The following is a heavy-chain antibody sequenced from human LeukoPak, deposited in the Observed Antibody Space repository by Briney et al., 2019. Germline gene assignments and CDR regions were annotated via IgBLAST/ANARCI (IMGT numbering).Heavy chain of an antibody. D-gene: IGHD6-19*01. CDR1: GGTFSSYA. J-gene: IGHJ4*02. CDR2: INPNSGGT. Sequence: GASVKVSCKASGGTFSSYAISWVRQAPGQGLEWMGWINPNSGGTNYAQKFQGWVTMTRDTPISTAYMELSRLRSDDTAVYYCARDHGSGWDFDYWGQGTLVTVSS. CDR3: ARDHGSGWDFDY. V-gene: IGHV1-2*04.